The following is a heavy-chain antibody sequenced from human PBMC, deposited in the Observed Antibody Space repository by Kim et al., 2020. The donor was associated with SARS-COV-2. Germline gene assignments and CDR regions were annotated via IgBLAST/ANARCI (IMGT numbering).Heavy chain of an antibody. CDR1: GFTFSSYA. D-gene: IGHD6-19*01. V-gene: IGHV3-30-3*01. Sequence: GGSLRLSCAASGFTFSSYAMHWVRQAPGKGLEWVAVISYDGSNKYYADSVKGRFTISRDNSKNTLYLQMHSLRAEDTAVYYCARGSQQWLVRGAFDIWGQGTMVTVSS. CDR3: ARGSQQWLVRGAFDI. J-gene: IGHJ3*02. CDR2: ISYDGSNK.